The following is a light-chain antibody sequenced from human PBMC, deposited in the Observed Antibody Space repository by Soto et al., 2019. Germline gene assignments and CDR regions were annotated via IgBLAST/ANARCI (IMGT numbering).Light chain of an antibody. CDR1: QTVERW. CDR3: QQYKDYVYT. J-gene: IGKJ2*01. Sequence: DIQMTQSPSTLSASVGDRVIITCRASQTVERWMAWYQQKPGKAPKLLISDDSTLERGVPSRFSGSGSATEFTLTISGLQPDDFATYYCQQYKDYVYTFGQGTKVESK. V-gene: IGKV1-5*01. CDR2: DDS.